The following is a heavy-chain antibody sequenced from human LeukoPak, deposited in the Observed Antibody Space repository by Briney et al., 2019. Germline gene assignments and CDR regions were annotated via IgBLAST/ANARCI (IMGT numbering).Heavy chain of an antibody. V-gene: IGHV1-2*02. CDR3: AGDLRVAATGY. CDR2: INPNSAGT. D-gene: IGHD2-15*01. CDR1: GYTFTVHY. J-gene: IGHJ4*02. Sequence: ASVKVSCKASGYTFTVHYMHWVRLAPAQALERRGWINPNSAGTNHAQKFQDRDTMTKDTSISTAYMELSRLRSDETAVYYCAGDLRVAATGYWGQGTLVTVSS.